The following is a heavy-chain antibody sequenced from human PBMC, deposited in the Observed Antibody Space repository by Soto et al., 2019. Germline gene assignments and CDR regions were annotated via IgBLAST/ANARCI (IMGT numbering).Heavy chain of an antibody. J-gene: IGHJ3*01. D-gene: IGHD6-6*01. CDR2: ISRNSDSI. CDR1: GFPFDDYA. CDR3: AKDNQYRSAWYGFAF. Sequence: VQLVDSGGGLVQPGRSLRLSCAASGFPFDDYAMHWVRQAPGKGLEWVSGISRNSDSIAYADSVKGRFTISTDNAKNSLYLQMNSLSAEDTALYYCAKDNQYRSAWYGFAFGGQGTMVTVSS. V-gene: IGHV3-9*01.